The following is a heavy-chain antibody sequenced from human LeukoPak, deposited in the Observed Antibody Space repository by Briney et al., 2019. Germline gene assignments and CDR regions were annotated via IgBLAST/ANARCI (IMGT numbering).Heavy chain of an antibody. CDR2: ISYDGSNK. V-gene: IGHV3-30-3*01. J-gene: IGHJ4*02. CDR1: GFTFSSYA. CDR3: ARDLTGTEDY. D-gene: IGHD1/OR15-1a*01. Sequence: GRSLRLSCAASGFTFSSYAMHWVRRAPGKGLEWVAVISYDGSNKYYADSVKGRFTISRDNSKNTLYLQMNSLRAEDTAVYYCARDLTGTEDYWGQGTLVTVSS.